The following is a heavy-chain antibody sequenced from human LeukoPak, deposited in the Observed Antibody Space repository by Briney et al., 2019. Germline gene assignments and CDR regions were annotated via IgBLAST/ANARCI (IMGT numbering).Heavy chain of an antibody. V-gene: IGHV1-46*01. CDR3: ARDQEAFDY. CDR1: GYSFTSNY. Sequence: ASVKVSCKASGYSFTSNYIHWVRQAPGQGLEWMGMIYPRDGSTSYAQKFQGRVTVTRDTSTSTVHMELSSLRSEDTAVYYCARDQEAFDYWGQGTLVTVSS. CDR2: IYPRDGST. J-gene: IGHJ4*02.